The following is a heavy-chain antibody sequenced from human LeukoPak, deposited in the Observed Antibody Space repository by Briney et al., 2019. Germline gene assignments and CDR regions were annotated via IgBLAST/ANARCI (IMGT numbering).Heavy chain of an antibody. D-gene: IGHD3-22*01. J-gene: IGHJ4*02. V-gene: IGHV7-4-1*02. CDR3: ARVRGRPDYYDSSGFCY. CDR1: GYTFTSYA. Sequence: ASVKVSCKASGYTFTSYAMNWVRQAPGQGLEWMGWINTNTGNPTYAQGFTGRFVFSLDTSVSTAYLQISSLKAEDTAVYYCARVRGRPDYYDSSGFCYWGQGTLVTVSS. CDR2: INTNTGNP.